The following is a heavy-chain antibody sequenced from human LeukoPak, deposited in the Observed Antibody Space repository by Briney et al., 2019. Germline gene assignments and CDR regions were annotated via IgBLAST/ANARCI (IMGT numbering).Heavy chain of an antibody. Sequence: RASETLSLTCTVSGYSISSGYYWGWIRQPPGKGLEWIGSIYHSGSTYYNPSLKSRLTISVDTSKNQFSLKLSSVTAADTAVYYCARGSPEYYYDSSGWYFDYWGQGTLVTVSS. D-gene: IGHD3-22*01. CDR1: GYSISSGYY. J-gene: IGHJ4*02. V-gene: IGHV4-38-2*02. CDR3: ARGSPEYYYDSSGWYFDY. CDR2: IYHSGST.